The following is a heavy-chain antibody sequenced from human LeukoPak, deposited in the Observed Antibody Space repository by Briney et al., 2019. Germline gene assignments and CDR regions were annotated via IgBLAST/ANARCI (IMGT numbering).Heavy chain of an antibody. CDR2: IYYTGST. CDR3: ARGRSMGYYNMDV. J-gene: IGHJ6*03. Sequence: KSSETLSLTCTVSGDSISSYYWSWIRQPPGKGLEWIGYIYYTGSTNYNPSLKSRVTISVDTSENQFSLKLTSVTAADTAVYHCARGRSMGYYNMDVWGKGTTVTVSS. CDR1: GDSISSYY. V-gene: IGHV4-59*01.